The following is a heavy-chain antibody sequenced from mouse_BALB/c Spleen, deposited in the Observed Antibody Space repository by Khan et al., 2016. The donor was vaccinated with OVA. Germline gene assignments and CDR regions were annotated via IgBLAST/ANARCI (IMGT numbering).Heavy chain of an antibody. CDR3: ARQPYYHYNIMDY. J-gene: IGHJ4*01. CDR1: GFSITNYG. D-gene: IGHD2-10*01. Sequence: QVQLMESGPGLVAPSQSLSITRTISGFSITNYGVHWVRQPPGKGLEWLVMIWSDGSTTYNSALNSRLTISKDNSKSQVLLKMNSLQSDDTAMYFCARQPYYHYNIMDYWGQGTSVTVSS. CDR2: IWSDGST. V-gene: IGHV2-6-1*01.